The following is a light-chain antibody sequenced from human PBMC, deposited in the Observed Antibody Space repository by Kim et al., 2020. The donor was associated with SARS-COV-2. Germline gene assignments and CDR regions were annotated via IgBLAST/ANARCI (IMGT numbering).Light chain of an antibody. CDR1: RSNIGAGFD. J-gene: IGLJ3*02. V-gene: IGLV1-40*01. CDR3: QSYDRGLSGGV. Sequence: RVTISCPGSRSNIGAGFDVQWDQQLPGRAPRLLFFATDARPPGVPDRFSGSKSGTEASLAITGLQTEDEADYYCQSYDRGLSGGVFGGGTKVTVL. CDR2: ATD.